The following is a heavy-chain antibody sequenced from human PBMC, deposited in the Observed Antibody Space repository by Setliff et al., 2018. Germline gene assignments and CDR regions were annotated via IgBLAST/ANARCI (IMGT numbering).Heavy chain of an antibody. J-gene: IGHJ4*02. CDR1: GYTFTSYD. Sequence: GASVKVSCKASGYTFTSYDINWVRQATGQGLEWMGWMNPNSGNTGYAQKFHGRVTMTRNTSISTAYMELNSLRPEDTAVYFCARAPAYVGNLMVVVTTEGYYFDSWGQGTLVTVSS. V-gene: IGHV1-8*01. CDR3: ARAPAYVGNLMVVVTTEGYYFDS. CDR2: MNPNSGNT. D-gene: IGHD3-22*01.